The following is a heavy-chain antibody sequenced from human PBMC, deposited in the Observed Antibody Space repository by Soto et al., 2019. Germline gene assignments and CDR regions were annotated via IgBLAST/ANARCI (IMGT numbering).Heavy chain of an antibody. CDR2: IYYSGST. CDR3: ARASGKAKYYYGMDV. CDR1: GGSISSYY. V-gene: IGHV4-59*01. D-gene: IGHD3-10*01. J-gene: IGHJ6*02. Sequence: SETLSLTCTVSGGSISSYYWSWIRQPPGKGLGWIGYIYYSGSTNYNASLKSRVTISVDTSKNQFSLKLSSVTAADTAVYYCARASGKAKYYYGMDVWGQGTTVTVSS.